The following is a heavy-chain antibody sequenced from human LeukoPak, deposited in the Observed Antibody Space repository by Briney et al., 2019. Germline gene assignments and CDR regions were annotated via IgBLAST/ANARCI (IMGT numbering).Heavy chain of an antibody. V-gene: IGHV1-46*01. Sequence: GASVKVSCKASGYTFTSYYMHWVRQAPGQGLEWMGIINPSGGSTSYAQKFQGRVTMARDTSTSTVYMELSSLRSEDTAVYYCARVSSIAARPGGFDYWGQGTLVTVSS. D-gene: IGHD6-6*01. CDR3: ARVSSIAARPGGFDY. J-gene: IGHJ4*02. CDR2: INPSGGST. CDR1: GYTFTSYY.